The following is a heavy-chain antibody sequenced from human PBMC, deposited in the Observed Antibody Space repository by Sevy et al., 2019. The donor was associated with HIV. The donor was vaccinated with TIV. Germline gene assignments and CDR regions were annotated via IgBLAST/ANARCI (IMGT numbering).Heavy chain of an antibody. D-gene: IGHD2-15*01. J-gene: IGHJ3*02. V-gene: IGHV3-30-3*01. CDR2: ISYDGSNK. Sequence: GGSLRLSCAASGFTFSSYAMHWVRQAPGKGLEWVAVISYDGSNKYYADSVKDRFTISRDNSKNTLYQQMNSLRAEDTAVYYCARPYCSGGSCYSRWGAFDIWGQGTMVTVSS. CDR3: ARPYCSGGSCYSRWGAFDI. CDR1: GFTFSSYA.